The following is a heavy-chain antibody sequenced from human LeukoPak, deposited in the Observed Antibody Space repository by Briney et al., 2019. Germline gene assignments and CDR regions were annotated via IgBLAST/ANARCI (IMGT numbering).Heavy chain of an antibody. CDR3: AREYYGSGTLNFDP. J-gene: IGHJ5*02. CDR2: ISAYNGNT. Sequence: ASVKVSCKASGYTFTSYGISWVRQAPGQGLEWMGWISAYNGNTNYAQKFHGRVTMTTDPSTNTAYMDLRSLRSDDTAVYYCAREYYGSGTLNFDPWGQGTLVTVSS. D-gene: IGHD3-10*01. CDR1: GYTFTSYG. V-gene: IGHV1-18*01.